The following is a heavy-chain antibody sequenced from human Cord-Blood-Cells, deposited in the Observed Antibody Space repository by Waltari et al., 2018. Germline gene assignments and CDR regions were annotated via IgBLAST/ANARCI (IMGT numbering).Heavy chain of an antibody. Sequence: QLQLQESGPGLVKPSETLSLTCPVSGGSISSSSYYWGWIRQHPGKGLEWIGSIYYSGSTYYNPSLKSRVTISVDTSKNQFSLKLSSVTAADTAVYYCARDPKDPWGQGTLVTVSS. V-gene: IGHV4-39*07. CDR1: GGSISSSSYY. J-gene: IGHJ5*02. CDR2: IYYSGST. CDR3: ARDPKDP.